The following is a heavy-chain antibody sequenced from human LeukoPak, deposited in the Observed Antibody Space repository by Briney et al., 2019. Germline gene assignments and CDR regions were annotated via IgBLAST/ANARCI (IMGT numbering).Heavy chain of an antibody. CDR2: INHSGST. D-gene: IGHD6-13*01. V-gene: IGHV4-34*01. Sequence: PSETLSLTCAVYGGSLSGYYWSWIRQPPGKGLEWIGEINHSGSTNYNPSLKSRVTISVDTSKNQFSLKLSSVTAADTAVYYCAREHELAAAGTELDYWGQGTLVTVSS. J-gene: IGHJ4*02. CDR3: AREHELAAAGTELDY. CDR1: GGSLSGYY.